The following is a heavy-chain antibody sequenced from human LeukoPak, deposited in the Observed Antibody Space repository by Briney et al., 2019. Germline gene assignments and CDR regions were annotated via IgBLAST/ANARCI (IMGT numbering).Heavy chain of an antibody. Sequence: GGSLRLSCAASGFTFSSYAMSWVRQAPGKGLEWVSAISGSGGSTYYADSVKGRFTISRDNSKNSLYLQMNSLRAEDTAVYYCARVWTVADPFDYWGQGTLVTVSS. CDR3: ARVWTVADPFDY. D-gene: IGHD6-19*01. V-gene: IGHV3-23*01. CDR1: GFTFSSYA. J-gene: IGHJ4*02. CDR2: ISGSGGST.